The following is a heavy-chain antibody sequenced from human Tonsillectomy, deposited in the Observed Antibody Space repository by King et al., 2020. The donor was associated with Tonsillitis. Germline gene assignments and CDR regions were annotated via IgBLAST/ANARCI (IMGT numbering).Heavy chain of an antibody. V-gene: IGHV3-73*01. CDR2: IRSKANNYAT. Sequence: VQLVESGGGLVQPGGSLTLSCAASGFTFSGSAMHWVRQAPGKGLEWVGRIRSKANNYATAYAASVKGRFTISRDDSKNTAYLQMNSLKTEDTAVYYCTRWAAPEYGDYGDYWGQGTLVTVAS. CDR3: TRWAAPEYGDYGDY. J-gene: IGHJ4*02. D-gene: IGHD4-17*01. CDR1: GFTFSGSA.